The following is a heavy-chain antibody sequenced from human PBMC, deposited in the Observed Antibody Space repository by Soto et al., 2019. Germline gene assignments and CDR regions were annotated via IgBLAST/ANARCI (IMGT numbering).Heavy chain of an antibody. CDR1: VGSDISATYY. CDR2: IYFSGST. V-gene: IGHV4-61*01. J-gene: IGHJ4*02. D-gene: IGHD3-9*01. Sequence: SETLSPTCPVSVGSDISATYYWSWIRQPPGKGLEWIGYIYFSGSTNYNPSLKSRVSISVDTSKNQFSLKLSSVTAADTAVYYCAREGYDILTGYSFLAYWGQGTLVTVS. CDR3: AREGYDILTGYSFLAY.